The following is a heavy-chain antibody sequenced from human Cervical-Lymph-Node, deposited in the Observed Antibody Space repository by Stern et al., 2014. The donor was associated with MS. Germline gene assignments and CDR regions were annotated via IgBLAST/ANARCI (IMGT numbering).Heavy chain of an antibody. CDR3: ARQTRDGYSFDY. V-gene: IGHV1-69*01. CDR2: ILPVFTTP. CDR1: GGTFSSHA. J-gene: IGHJ4*02. Sequence: QVQLVESGAEVKKPGSSAKVSCKVSGGTFSSHAIVWVRQAPGQGLEWMGGILPVFTTPSYAKKFQGRVTITADEFTSTVYMEVSSLRSEDTAVYYCARQTRDGYSFDYWGQGSLVTVSS. D-gene: IGHD5-24*01.